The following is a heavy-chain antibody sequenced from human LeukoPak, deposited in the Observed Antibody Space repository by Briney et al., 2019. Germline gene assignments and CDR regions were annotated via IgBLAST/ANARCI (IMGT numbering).Heavy chain of an antibody. V-gene: IGHV4-30-4*08. CDR1: GGSISSGDYY. D-gene: IGHD6-19*01. Sequence: SETLSLTCTVSGGSISSGDYYWSWIRQPPGKGLEWIGYIYYSGSTYYNPSLKSRVTISVDTSKNQFSLKLSSVTAADTAVYYCARRQQWLVKGTYYYYYMDVWGKGTTVTVSS. CDR2: IYYSGST. J-gene: IGHJ6*03. CDR3: ARRQQWLVKGTYYYYYMDV.